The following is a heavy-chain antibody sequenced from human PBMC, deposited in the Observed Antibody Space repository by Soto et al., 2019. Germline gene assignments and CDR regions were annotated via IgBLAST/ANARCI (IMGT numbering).Heavy chain of an antibody. CDR3: AHRQRTVVVGAPFDL. CDR1: GVSLSTSGEG. V-gene: IGHV2-5*02. CDR2: IYWDDDK. D-gene: IGHD2-15*01. J-gene: IGHJ4*02. Sequence: QITLRESGPTLVQPTQTLTLTCTLSGVSLSTSGEGVGWIRQPPGKALEWLVLIYWDDDKRFSPSLNSRLAITRDISKNQVVMTMTDMAPEDTAIYYCAHRQRTVVVGAPFDLWGQGSQVTVSS.